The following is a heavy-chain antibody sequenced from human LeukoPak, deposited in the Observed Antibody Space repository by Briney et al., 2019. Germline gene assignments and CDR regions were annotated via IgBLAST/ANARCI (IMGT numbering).Heavy chain of an antibody. CDR1: GYTFTGDY. V-gene: IGHV1-2*06. CDR3: ARHRNGFDI. J-gene: IGHJ3*02. Sequence: ASLKVSSKASGYTFTGDYIHWVRQTPGQGLEWMGRINPNSGGTDYAQKFQGRVTMTRDTSMSTAYMELSRLISDDTAVYYCARHRNGFDIWGEGTVVVVSP. CDR2: INPNSGGT. D-gene: IGHD1-1*01.